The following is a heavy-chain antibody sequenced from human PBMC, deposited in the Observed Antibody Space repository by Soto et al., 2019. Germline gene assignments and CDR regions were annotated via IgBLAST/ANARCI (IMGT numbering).Heavy chain of an antibody. Sequence: ASVKVSCKASGYTFTSYGISWVRQAPGQGLEWMGWISAYNGNTNYAQKLQGRVTMTTDTSTSTAYMELRSLRSDDTAVYYCARTTPIASVGYSDTYYFDDWGQGTMVTVSS. CDR3: ARTTPIASVGYSDTYYFDD. CDR2: ISAYNGNT. J-gene: IGHJ4*02. D-gene: IGHD2-15*01. V-gene: IGHV1-18*04. CDR1: GYTFTSYG.